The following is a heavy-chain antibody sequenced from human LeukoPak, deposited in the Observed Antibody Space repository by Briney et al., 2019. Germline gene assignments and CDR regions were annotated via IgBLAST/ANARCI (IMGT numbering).Heavy chain of an antibody. CDR1: GFTFSSYA. CDR3: ARAYGNSGYFQLPIDY. J-gene: IGHJ4*02. CDR2: ITGSGDTT. V-gene: IGHV3-23*01. D-gene: IGHD3-22*01. Sequence: GGSLRLSCAASGFTFSSYAMSWVRQAPGKGLEWISGITGSGDTTHHVDSVKGRFTISRDNSKNTLFLLMNSLRVEDTALYYCARAYGNSGYFQLPIDYWGQGTLVTVSS.